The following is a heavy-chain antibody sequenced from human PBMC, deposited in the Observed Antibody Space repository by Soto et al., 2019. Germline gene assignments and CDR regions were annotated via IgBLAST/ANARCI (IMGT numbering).Heavy chain of an antibody. CDR1: GGTFSSYA. J-gene: IGHJ6*02. Sequence: QVQLVQSGAEVRKPGSSVKVSCKASGGTFSSYAISWLRQAPGQGREWMGGIIPIFGTANYAKKFQGRVTITADESTSTAYMELSSLRSEDTAVYYCATSSLPPEVGFWRRYYYGMDVWGQGTTVTVSS. V-gene: IGHV1-69*01. CDR2: IIPIFGTA. CDR3: ATSSLPPEVGFWRRYYYGMDV. D-gene: IGHD3-3*01.